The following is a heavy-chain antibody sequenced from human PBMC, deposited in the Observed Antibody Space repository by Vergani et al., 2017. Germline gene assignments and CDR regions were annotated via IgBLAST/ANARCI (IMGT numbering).Heavy chain of an antibody. D-gene: IGHD5-18*01. J-gene: IGHJ4*02. CDR3: SRGRGYSFGYSDY. CDR2: IRPKTDGETT. V-gene: IGHV3-15*01. Sequence: EVQPVESGGGLVKPGGSLRLSCTTSGFTFSSAWMSWVRQAPGKGLEWVARIRPKTDGETTDYAAPVKGRFTISRDDSKRLAYLQLSALKTEDTAVYFCSRGRGYSFGYSDYWGQGTLVTVSS. CDR1: GFTFSSAW.